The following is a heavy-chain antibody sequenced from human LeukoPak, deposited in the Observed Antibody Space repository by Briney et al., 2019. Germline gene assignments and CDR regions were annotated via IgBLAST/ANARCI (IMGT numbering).Heavy chain of an antibody. CDR1: GFTVSSSY. CDR3: ARDLSFDY. Sequence: GGSLRLSCAASGFTVSSSYMSWVRQAPVKGLEWVSVIYSGGSTYYADSVKGRFTISRDNSKNTLYLQMNSLRAEDTAVYYCARDLSFDYWGQGTLVTVSS. CDR2: IYSGGST. J-gene: IGHJ4*02. V-gene: IGHV3-66*01.